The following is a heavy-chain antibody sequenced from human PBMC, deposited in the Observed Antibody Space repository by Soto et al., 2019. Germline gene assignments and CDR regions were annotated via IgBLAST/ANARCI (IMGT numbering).Heavy chain of an antibody. CDR3: ARRSSSWYFDY. Sequence: EVQLLESGGGLVQPGGSLRLSCAASGFTFSSYAMNWVRQAPGKGLEWVSVISGSGGSTYYADSVKGRFTISRDNSKNTLYRLMNSLRAEDTDVYYCARRSSSWYFDYWGQGTLVTVSS. V-gene: IGHV3-23*01. J-gene: IGHJ4*02. CDR2: ISGSGGST. CDR1: GFTFSSYA. D-gene: IGHD6-13*01.